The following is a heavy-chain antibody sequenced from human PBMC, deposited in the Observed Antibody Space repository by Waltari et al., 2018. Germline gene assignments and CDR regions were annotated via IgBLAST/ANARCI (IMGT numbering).Heavy chain of an antibody. J-gene: IGHJ5*02. V-gene: IGHV1-69*08. CDR3: ARETPDYGDYGIFDP. D-gene: IGHD4-17*01. CDR2: IIPIFGTA. Sequence: QVQLVQSGAEVKKPGSSVKVSCKASGGTFSSYAISWVRQAPGQGLEWMGRIIPIFGTANYGQKFQGRVTITADKSTSTAYMELSSLRSEDTAVYYCARETPDYGDYGIFDPWGQGTLVTVSS. CDR1: GGTFSSYA.